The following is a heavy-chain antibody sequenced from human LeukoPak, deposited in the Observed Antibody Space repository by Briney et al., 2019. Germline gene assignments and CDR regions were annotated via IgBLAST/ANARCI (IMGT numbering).Heavy chain of an antibody. CDR3: ARLEYYFDY. CDR1: GGSISSGSYY. CDR2: IYTSGST. Sequence: SQTLSLTCTVSGGSISSGSYYWSWIRQPAGKGLEWIGRIYTSGSTNYNPPLKSRVTISVDTSKNQFSLKLSSVTAADTAVYYCARLEYYFDYWGQGTLVTVSS. D-gene: IGHD3-3*01. V-gene: IGHV4-61*02. J-gene: IGHJ4*02.